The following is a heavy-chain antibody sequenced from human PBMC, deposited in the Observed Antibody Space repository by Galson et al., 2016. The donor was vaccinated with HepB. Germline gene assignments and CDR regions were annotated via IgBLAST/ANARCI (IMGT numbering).Heavy chain of an antibody. D-gene: IGHD2-21*01. CDR1: GGTFDSYT. V-gene: IGHV1-69*02. CDR2: IIPVLGFS. CDR3: ARRRYCGYDCYSKYYYGMDI. J-gene: IGHJ6*02. Sequence: SVKVSCKASGGTFDSYTVSWVRQAPGQGLEWMGRIIPVLGFSDYAQKCQGRLTITAGKSTNTAYMELSGLTSEDTAVYYCARRRYCGYDCYSKYYYGMDIWGQGTTVTVSS.